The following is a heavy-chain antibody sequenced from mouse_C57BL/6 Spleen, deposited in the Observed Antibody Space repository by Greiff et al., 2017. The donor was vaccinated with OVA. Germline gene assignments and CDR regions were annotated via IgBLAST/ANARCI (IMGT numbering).Heavy chain of an antibody. CDR1: GYTFTDYN. D-gene: IGHD4-1*01. Sequence: EVQLQQSGPELVKPGASVKIPCKASGYTFTDYNMDWVKQSHGKSLEWIGDINPNNGGTIYNQKFKGKATLTVDKSSSTAYMELRSLTSEDTAVYYCARKKNWDLPYWYFDVWGTGTTVTVSS. CDR2: INPNNGGT. V-gene: IGHV1-18*01. CDR3: ARKKNWDLPYWYFDV. J-gene: IGHJ1*03.